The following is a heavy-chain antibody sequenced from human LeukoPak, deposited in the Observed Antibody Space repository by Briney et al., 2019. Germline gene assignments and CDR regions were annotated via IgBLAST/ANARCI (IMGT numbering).Heavy chain of an antibody. CDR1: GGSFSGYY. CDR2: INHSGST. D-gene: IGHD2-2*01. CDR3: ARDPGQRDFDY. J-gene: IGHJ4*02. V-gene: IGHV4-34*01. Sequence: RSSETLSLTCAVYGGSFSGYYWSWIRQPPGKGLEWIGEINHSGSTNYNPSLKSRLTISEDTSKNQISLKLSSVTAADTAVYYCARDPGQRDFDYWGEGTLVTVSS.